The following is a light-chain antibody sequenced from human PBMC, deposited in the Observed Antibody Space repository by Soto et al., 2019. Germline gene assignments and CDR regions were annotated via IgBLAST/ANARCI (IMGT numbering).Light chain of an antibody. V-gene: IGLV2-23*02. Sequence: QSALSQPASVSGSPGQSIAISCTGTSSDVGTYNLVSWYQQPPGKAPKLIIFEVSKRPSGVSDRFSGSKSGNTASLTISGLQGEDEADYYCCSYARPGTLDVFGTGTKVTVL. CDR3: CSYARPGTLDV. CDR1: SSDVGTYNL. CDR2: EVS. J-gene: IGLJ1*01.